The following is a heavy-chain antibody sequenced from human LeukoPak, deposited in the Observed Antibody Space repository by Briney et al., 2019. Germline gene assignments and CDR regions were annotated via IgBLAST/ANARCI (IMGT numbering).Heavy chain of an antibody. J-gene: IGHJ4*02. Sequence: GESLKISCRGSGYSFTTYWIGWVRQMPGKGLEWMGIIYPGDSDTRYTPSFQGQVTMSADKSINTAYLQWSSLKASDSAVYYCARRQGCSSTSCPPDYWGQGTLVTVSP. V-gene: IGHV5-51*01. D-gene: IGHD2-2*01. CDR3: ARRQGCSSTSCPPDY. CDR1: GYSFTTYW. CDR2: IYPGDSDT.